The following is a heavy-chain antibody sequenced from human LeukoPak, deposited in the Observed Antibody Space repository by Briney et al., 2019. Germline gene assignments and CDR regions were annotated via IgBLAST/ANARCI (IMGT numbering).Heavy chain of an antibody. CDR2: IYHSGST. D-gene: IGHD3-3*01. Sequence: SETLSLTCTVSGGSISRSRYYWGWVRQPPGKGLEWIGSIYHSGSTYYNTSLKSRVTISVDTSKNQFSLKLNSVTAADTAVYYCATGWSGYYWTTWGQGTLVAVSS. CDR1: GGSISRSRYY. J-gene: IGHJ5*02. V-gene: IGHV4-39*07. CDR3: ATGWSGYYWTT.